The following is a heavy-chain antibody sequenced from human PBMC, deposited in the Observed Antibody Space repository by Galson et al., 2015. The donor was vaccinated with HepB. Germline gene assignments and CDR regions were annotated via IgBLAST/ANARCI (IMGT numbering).Heavy chain of an antibody. CDR3: ALQEDNWNLKFGV. CDR2: IIPLLRTP. CDR1: GGTFSSYT. Sequence: SVKVSCKASGGTFSSYTFTWVRQAPGQGLEWMGRIIPLLRTPNYAQKFQGRATITADKSTNTVYMELSSLRSEDTAVYYCALQEDNWNLKFGVWGQGTLVTVSS. V-gene: IGHV1-69*08. D-gene: IGHD1-20*01. J-gene: IGHJ4*02.